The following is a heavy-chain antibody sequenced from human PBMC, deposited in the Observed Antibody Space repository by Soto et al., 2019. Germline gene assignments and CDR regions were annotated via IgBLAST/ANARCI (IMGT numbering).Heavy chain of an antibody. CDR2: INTYKVDA. J-gene: IGHJ6*02. CDR1: GYTFTSYG. Sequence: QVKLVQSGAEVEKPGASATVSCKSSGYTFTSYGISWVRQAPGQGLEWMGWINTYKVDAEYVQKLQGRVTMTTDTSTSTAYMELRMLRSDDTAVYYCARDDGSGGMDVWGQGTTVTVPS. V-gene: IGHV1-18*04. CDR3: ARDDGSGGMDV. D-gene: IGHD3-3*01.